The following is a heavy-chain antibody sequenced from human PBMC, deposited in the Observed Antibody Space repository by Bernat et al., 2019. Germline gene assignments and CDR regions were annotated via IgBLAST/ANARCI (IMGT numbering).Heavy chain of an antibody. CDR2: INWNGGST. J-gene: IGHJ6*04. CDR1: GFTFDDYG. V-gene: IGHV3-20*04. D-gene: IGHD3-10*01. CDR3: ARNRGVGEDYYCYYGMDV. Sequence: EVQLVESGGGVVRPGGSLRLSCAASGFTFDDYGMSWVRQAPGKGLEWVSGINWNGGSTGYADSVKGRFTISRDNAKNSLYLQMNSLRAEDTAVYYCARNRGVGEDYYCYYGMDVWGKGTTVTVSS.